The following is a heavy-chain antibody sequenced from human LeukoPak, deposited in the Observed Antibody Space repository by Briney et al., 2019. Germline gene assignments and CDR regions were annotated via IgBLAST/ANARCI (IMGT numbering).Heavy chain of an antibody. CDR2: FDPEDGET. J-gene: IGHJ3*02. D-gene: IGHD3-22*01. Sequence: ASVKVSCKVSGYTLTELSMHWVRQAPGKGLEWMGGFDPEDGETIYAQKFQGRVTMTEDTSTDTAYTELGSLRSEDTAVYYCATDINRDYYDSSGYSNAFDIWGQGTMVTVSS. V-gene: IGHV1-24*01. CDR3: ATDINRDYYDSSGYSNAFDI. CDR1: GYTLTELS.